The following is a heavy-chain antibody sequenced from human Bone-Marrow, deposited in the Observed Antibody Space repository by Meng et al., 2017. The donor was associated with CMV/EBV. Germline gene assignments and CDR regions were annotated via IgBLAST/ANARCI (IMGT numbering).Heavy chain of an antibody. CDR1: GFTFSNYW. J-gene: IGHJ6*02. V-gene: IGHV3-7*01. D-gene: IGHD6-19*01. Sequence: GESLKISCKGSGFTFSNYWMSWVRQAPGKGLEWVANIQQDGSEKYYVDSVKGRFTISRDNAKNSLYLQMNSLRAEDTAVYYCARRYSSGWDYYYYYGMDVWGQGTTVTVSS. CDR2: IQQDGSEK. CDR3: ARRYSSGWDYYYYYGMDV.